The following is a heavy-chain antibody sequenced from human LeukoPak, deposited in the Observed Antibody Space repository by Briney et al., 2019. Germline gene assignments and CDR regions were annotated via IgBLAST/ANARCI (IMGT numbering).Heavy chain of an antibody. J-gene: IGHJ4*02. Sequence: GRSLRLSCAASGFTFSSYAMHWVRQTPGKGLEWVAVISYAGSNKYYADSVKGRFTISRDNSKNTLYLQMNSLRVEDTAVYYCAKFDCWGQGTLVTVSS. V-gene: IGHV3-30*04. CDR3: AKFDC. CDR2: ISYAGSNK. CDR1: GFTFSSYA.